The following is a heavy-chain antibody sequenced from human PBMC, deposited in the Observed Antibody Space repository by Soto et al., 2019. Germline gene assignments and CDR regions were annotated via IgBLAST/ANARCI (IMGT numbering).Heavy chain of an antibody. V-gene: IGHV4-59*01. Sequence: SETLSLTCTVSGGSISSYYWSWIRQPPGKGLEWIGYIYYSGSTNYNPSLKSRVTISVDTSKNQFSLKLSSVTAADTAVYHCARDYCSSTSCYGLKWFDPWGQGTLVTVSS. D-gene: IGHD2-2*01. CDR3: ARDYCSSTSCYGLKWFDP. J-gene: IGHJ5*02. CDR1: GGSISSYY. CDR2: IYYSGST.